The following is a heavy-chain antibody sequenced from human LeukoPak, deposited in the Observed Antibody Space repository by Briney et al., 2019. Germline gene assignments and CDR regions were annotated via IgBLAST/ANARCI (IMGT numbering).Heavy chain of an antibody. CDR3: AAWDSSGYYYANP. CDR2: INPNSGGT. J-gene: IGHJ5*02. D-gene: IGHD3-22*01. CDR1: GYTFTGYY. V-gene: IGHV1-2*02. Sequence: GASVKVSCKASGYTFTGYYMHWVRQAPGQGLEWMGWINPNSGGTNYAQKFQGRVTMTRDTSISTAYVELSRLRSDDTAVYYCAAWDSSGYYYANPWGQGTLVTVSS.